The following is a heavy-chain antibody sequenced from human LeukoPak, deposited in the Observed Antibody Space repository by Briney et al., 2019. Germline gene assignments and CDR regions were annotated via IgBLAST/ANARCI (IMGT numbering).Heavy chain of an antibody. CDR3: ARVPLVVPTATPDY. J-gene: IGHJ4*02. Sequence: GGSLRLSCTASGFTPGFSFSGFGMNWVRQAPGKGLEWVSSISSSSSYIYYADSVKGRFTNSRDNAKNSLYLQMNSLRAEDTAVYYCARVPLVVPTATPDYWGQGTLVTVSS. CDR1: GFTPGFSFSGFG. CDR2: ISSSSSYI. D-gene: IGHD2-2*02. V-gene: IGHV3-21*01.